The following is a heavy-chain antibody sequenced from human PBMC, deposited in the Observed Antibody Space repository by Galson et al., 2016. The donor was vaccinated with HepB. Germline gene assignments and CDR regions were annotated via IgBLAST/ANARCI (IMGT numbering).Heavy chain of an antibody. CDR1: RYTFTNYV. Sequence: SVKVSCKASRYTFTNYVIQWVRQAPGQRFEWMGWINPGSGNTGFSEKRQGRVTIVRDTSATIAYMELSSLRSEDTAVYYCAREGSSFALDVWGQGTLVTVSS. D-gene: IGHD6-13*01. J-gene: IGHJ3*01. CDR3: AREGSSFALDV. V-gene: IGHV1-3*01. CDR2: INPGSGNT.